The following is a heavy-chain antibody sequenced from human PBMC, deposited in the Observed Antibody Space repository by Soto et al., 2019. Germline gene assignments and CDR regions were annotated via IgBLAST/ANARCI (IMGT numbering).Heavy chain of an antibody. V-gene: IGHV1-3*01. D-gene: IGHD3-3*01. CDR1: GYTFTTHA. J-gene: IGHJ6*02. Sequence: ASVKVSCKASGYTFTTHAMHWVRQAPGQSLEWMGWINGGTGQTKHSQRFQGRVNITRDTSASTAYLQWSSLKASDTAMYYCARIRFLEWSKSLGMDVWGQGTTVTVSS. CDR3: ARIRFLEWSKSLGMDV. CDR2: INGGTGQT.